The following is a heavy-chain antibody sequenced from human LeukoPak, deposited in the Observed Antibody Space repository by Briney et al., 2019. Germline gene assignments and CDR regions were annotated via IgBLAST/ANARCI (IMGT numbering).Heavy chain of an antibody. CDR1: GGSISSYY. D-gene: IGHD5-18*01. Sequence: SETLSLTCTVSGGSISSYYWSWIRQPAGKGLEWIGRIYTSGSTNYNPSLKSRVTMSVDTSKNQFSLKLSSVTAADTAVYYCARDRVRYSYGGVQDYLDYWGQGTLVTVSS. J-gene: IGHJ4*02. CDR3: ARDRVRYSYGGVQDYLDY. CDR2: IYTSGST. V-gene: IGHV4-4*07.